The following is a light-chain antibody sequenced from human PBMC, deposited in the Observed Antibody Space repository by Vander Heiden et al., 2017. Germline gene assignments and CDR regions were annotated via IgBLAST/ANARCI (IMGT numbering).Light chain of an antibody. CDR2: SNN. J-gene: IGLJ1*01. CDR1: SSNIGSNT. Sequence: QSVLTQPPSASGTPGQRVTIPCSGSSSNIGSNTVNWYQQLPGTAPKLLIYSNNQRLSGVPDRFSGSKSGTAASLAISGLQSEEEADYYCAAWDDSLNGYVFGTGTKVTVL. V-gene: IGLV1-44*01. CDR3: AAWDDSLNGYV.